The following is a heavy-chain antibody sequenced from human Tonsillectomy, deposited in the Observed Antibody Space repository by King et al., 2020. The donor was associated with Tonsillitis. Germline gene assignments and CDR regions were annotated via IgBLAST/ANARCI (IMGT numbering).Heavy chain of an antibody. J-gene: IGHJ3*02. D-gene: IGHD3-22*01. CDR2: ISAYNGNT. CDR3: ARGYYSSRYRAFDI. Sequence: QLVQSGAEVKKPGASAKVSCKASGYIFTSYGISWVRQAPGQGLEWMGWISAYNGNTIYAQRLQGRVTMTTDTSTSTAYMDLRSLRSDDTAVYYCARGYYSSRYRAFDIWGPGTMVTVSS. V-gene: IGHV1-18*01. CDR1: GYIFTSYG.